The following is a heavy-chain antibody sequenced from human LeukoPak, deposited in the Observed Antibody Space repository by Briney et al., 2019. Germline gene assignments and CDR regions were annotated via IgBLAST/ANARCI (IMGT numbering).Heavy chain of an antibody. CDR2: INHSGST. Sequence: SETLSLTCAVYGGSFSGYYWSWIRQPPGKGLEWIGEINHSGSTNYNPSLKSRATISVDTSKNQFSLKLSSVTAADTAVYYCARERRRGYYDSSGYYYSWGQGTLVTVSS. CDR1: GGSFSGYY. V-gene: IGHV4-34*01. J-gene: IGHJ4*02. D-gene: IGHD3-22*01. CDR3: ARERRRGYYDSSGYYYS.